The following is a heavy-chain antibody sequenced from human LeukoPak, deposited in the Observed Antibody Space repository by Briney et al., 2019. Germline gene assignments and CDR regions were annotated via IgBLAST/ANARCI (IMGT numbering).Heavy chain of an antibody. CDR3: ARAPFSGRGTFDP. Sequence: SVKVSCKASGGTFSSYAISWVRRAPGQGLEWMGRIIPILGIANYAQKFQGRVTITADKSTSTAYMELSSLRSEDTAVYYCARAPFSGRGTFDPWGQGTLVTVSS. V-gene: IGHV1-69*04. J-gene: IGHJ5*02. D-gene: IGHD5-12*01. CDR1: GGTFSSYA. CDR2: IIPILGIA.